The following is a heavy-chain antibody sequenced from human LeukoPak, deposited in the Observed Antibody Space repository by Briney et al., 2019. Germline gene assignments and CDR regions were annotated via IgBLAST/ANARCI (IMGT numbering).Heavy chain of an antibody. CDR1: GFTFSSYT. CDR3: ARNYYDSSGYVVNGAFDI. CDR2: ISRSSNYI. V-gene: IGHV3-21*01. Sequence: PGGSLRLSCAASGFTFSSYTMTWVRQAPGKGLEWVSSISRSSNYIYYADSLKGRFTISSDNAKNSLYLQVNSLRAEDTAVYYCARNYYDSSGYVVNGAFDIWGQGTMVTVSS. D-gene: IGHD3-22*01. J-gene: IGHJ3*02.